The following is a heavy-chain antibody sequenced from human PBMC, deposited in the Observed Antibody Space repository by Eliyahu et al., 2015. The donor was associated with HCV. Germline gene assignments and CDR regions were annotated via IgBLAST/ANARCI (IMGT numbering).Heavy chain of an antibody. J-gene: IGHJ4*02. CDR1: GGSISGSTYH. CDR2: IYYSGNT. CDR3: ATLGRRGWPFDY. Sequence: QLQLQESGPGLVKPSETLSLXXXVSGGSISGSTYHWGXIRQPPGKGLEWSGSIYYSGNTYYXPSLMSRVTISVDTSKNQFSLKLSSVTAADTAVYYCATLGRRGWPFDYWGQGTLVTVSS. V-gene: IGHV4-39*01. D-gene: IGHD6-19*01.